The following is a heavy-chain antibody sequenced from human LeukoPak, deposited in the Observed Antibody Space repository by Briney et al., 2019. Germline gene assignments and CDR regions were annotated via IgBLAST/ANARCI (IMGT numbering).Heavy chain of an antibody. CDR3: ARLYIGGYSRSTNYNWFDP. V-gene: IGHV4-34*01. J-gene: IGHJ5*02. D-gene: IGHD6-13*01. CDR1: GGSFSGYY. Sequence: SETLSLTRAVYGGSFSGYYGSWIRQPPGKGLEWIGEINHSGSTNYNPSIKSRVTISVDTSKNQFSLNLTSVTAADTAVYYCARLYIGGYSRSTNYNWFDPWGQGTLVTVSS. CDR2: INHSGST.